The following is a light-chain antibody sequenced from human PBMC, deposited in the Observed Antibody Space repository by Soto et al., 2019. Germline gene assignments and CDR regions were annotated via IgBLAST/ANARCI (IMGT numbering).Light chain of an antibody. CDR1: QGVSSY. CDR2: DAS. J-gene: IGKJ1*01. V-gene: IGKV3-11*01. CDR3: QQRSNWPPWT. Sequence: EIVLTQSPATLSLYPGVRPTLSGSASQGVSSYLAWYQQKPGQAPRLLIYDASNRATGIPARFSGSGSGTDFTLTISSLEPEDFAVYYCQQRSNWPPWTFGQGTKVGIK.